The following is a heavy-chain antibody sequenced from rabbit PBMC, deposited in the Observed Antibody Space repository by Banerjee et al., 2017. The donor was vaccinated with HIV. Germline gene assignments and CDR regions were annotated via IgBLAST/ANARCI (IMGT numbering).Heavy chain of an antibody. Sequence: QQLVESGGGLVKPGASLTLTCKASGFSFSSGYYMCWVRQAPGKGLEWIACIETASSTSTYTYYANWAKGRFTISKTSSTTMTLQMASLAVADTATYFCARDLAAVTGWNFGLWGPGTLVTVS. CDR3: ARDLAAVTGWNFGL. V-gene: IGHV1S40*01. J-gene: IGHJ4*01. D-gene: IGHD7-1*01. CDR1: GFSFSSGYY. CDR2: IETASSTSTYT.